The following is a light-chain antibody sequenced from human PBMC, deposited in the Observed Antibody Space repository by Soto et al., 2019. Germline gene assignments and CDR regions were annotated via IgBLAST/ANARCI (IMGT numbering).Light chain of an antibody. Sequence: EVVMTQSPASLSASPGERVTLSCRASQNIRSSLAWYQQRPGQAPRLLIYDASTRATGIPPRFSGGGSGTEFTVTISSLQSEDFAVYYCQQYNYWPPITFGQGTRLEI. CDR1: QNIRSS. V-gene: IGKV3-15*01. J-gene: IGKJ5*01. CDR3: QQYNYWPPIT. CDR2: DAS.